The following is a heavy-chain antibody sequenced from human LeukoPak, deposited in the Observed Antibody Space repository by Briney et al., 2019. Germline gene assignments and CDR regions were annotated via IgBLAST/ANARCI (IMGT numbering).Heavy chain of an antibody. D-gene: IGHD4-17*01. CDR2: IYYSGST. Sequence: SSQTLSLTCTVSGGSIRSGDYYWSWIRQPPGKGLEWIGYIYYSGSTYYNLSLKSRVTISVDTSKNQFSLKLTSVTAADTAVYYCARDGSVTTNWFDPWGQGTLVTVSS. CDR3: ARDGSVTTNWFDP. J-gene: IGHJ5*02. V-gene: IGHV4-30-4*01. CDR1: GGSIRSGDYY.